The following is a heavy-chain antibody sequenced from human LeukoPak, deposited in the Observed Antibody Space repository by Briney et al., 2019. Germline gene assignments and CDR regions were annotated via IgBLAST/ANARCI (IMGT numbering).Heavy chain of an antibody. CDR3: ARVPAYDKIYYYYYMDV. D-gene: IGHD3-22*01. CDR2: ISGSGDRT. CDR1: GFTFSYYG. Sequence: PGGTLRLSCAASGFTFSYYGMNWVRQAPGKGLEWVSGISGSGDRTYYEDSVKGRFTISRDNSKNTLYLQMNSLRAEDTAVYYCARVPAYDKIYYYYYMDVWGKGTTVTISS. J-gene: IGHJ6*03. V-gene: IGHV3-23*01.